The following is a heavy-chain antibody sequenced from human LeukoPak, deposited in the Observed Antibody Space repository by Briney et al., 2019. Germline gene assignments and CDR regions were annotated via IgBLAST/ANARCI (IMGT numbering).Heavy chain of an antibody. V-gene: IGHV3-9*01. D-gene: IGHD4-17*01. CDR2: ISWNSGSI. CDR3: AKDGGAYGDYEGDFDY. J-gene: IGHJ4*02. CDR1: GFTVSSNY. Sequence: PGGSLRLSCAASGFTVSSNYMSWVRQAPGKGLEWVSGISWNSGSIGYADSVKGRFTISRDNAKNSLYLQMNSLRAEDTALYYCAKDGGAYGDYEGDFDYWGQGTLVTVSS.